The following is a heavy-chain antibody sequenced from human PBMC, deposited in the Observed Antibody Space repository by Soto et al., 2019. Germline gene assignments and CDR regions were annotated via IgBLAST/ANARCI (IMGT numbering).Heavy chain of an antibody. V-gene: IGHV1-46*01. CDR3: ARPIPNWNPTSTFDY. D-gene: IGHD1-1*01. Sequence: ASVKVSCKASGYSFTTYYIHWVRQAPGQGLEWMGVIDPSGGSTDYAQKFQGRVTMTTDTSTSTAYMELRSLRSDDTAVYYCARPIPNWNPTSTFDYWGQGTLVTVSS. CDR2: IDPSGGST. J-gene: IGHJ4*02. CDR1: GYSFTTYY.